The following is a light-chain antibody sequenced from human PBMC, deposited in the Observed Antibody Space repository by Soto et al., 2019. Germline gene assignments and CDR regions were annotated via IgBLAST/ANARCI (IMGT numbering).Light chain of an antibody. CDR1: QSVSSNY. CDR3: QQYGSSPIT. V-gene: IGKV3-20*01. J-gene: IGKJ5*01. CDR2: GAS. Sequence: EIVLTQSPCTLSLSPGERATLSCRASQSVSSNYLAWYQQKPGQAPRLLIYGASSRATGIPDRFSGSGSGTDFTLTISRLEPEDFAVYYCQQYGSSPITFGQGTRPEI.